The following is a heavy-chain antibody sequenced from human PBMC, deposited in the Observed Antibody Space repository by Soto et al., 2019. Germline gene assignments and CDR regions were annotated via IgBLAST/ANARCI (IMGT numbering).Heavy chain of an antibody. Sequence: QVQLVESGGGVVQPGRSLRLSCAASGFTFSSYGMHWVRQAPGKGLEWVAVISYDGSNKYYADSVKGRFTISRDNSKNTLYLQMNSLRAEYTAVYYCAKEGNISFSSGYYLWVFDYWGQGTLVTVSS. D-gene: IGHD3-22*01. CDR1: GFTFSSYG. V-gene: IGHV3-30*18. CDR2: ISYDGSNK. CDR3: AKEGNISFSSGYYLWVFDY. J-gene: IGHJ4*02.